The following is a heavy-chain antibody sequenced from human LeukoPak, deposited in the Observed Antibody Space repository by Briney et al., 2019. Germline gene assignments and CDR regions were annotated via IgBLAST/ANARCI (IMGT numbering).Heavy chain of an antibody. D-gene: IGHD6-13*01. CDR3: ARDAVPYSSSWIPGY. CDR1: GGSISSGGHY. V-gene: IGHV4-31*03. CDR2: IHDSGNT. J-gene: IGHJ4*02. Sequence: SQTLSLTCTVSGGSISSGGHYWSWIRQHPGKGLEWIGYIHDSGNTYYNPSLRSRVTMSLDTSENQSSLQLSPVTAADTAVYFCARDAVPYSSSWIPGYWGQGTLVTVSS.